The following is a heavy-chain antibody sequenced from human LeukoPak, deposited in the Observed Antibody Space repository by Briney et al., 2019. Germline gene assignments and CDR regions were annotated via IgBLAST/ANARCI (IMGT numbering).Heavy chain of an antibody. D-gene: IGHD3-10*01. Sequence: GGSLRLSCAASGFTFSDYYMSWIRQAPGKGLEWVSYISSSGSTIYYADSVKGRITISRDNAKNSLYLQMNSLRAEDTAVYYCASDYGSGSYYNVDYWGQGTLVTVSS. J-gene: IGHJ4*02. V-gene: IGHV3-11*01. CDR1: GFTFSDYY. CDR3: ASDYGSGSYYNVDY. CDR2: ISSSGSTI.